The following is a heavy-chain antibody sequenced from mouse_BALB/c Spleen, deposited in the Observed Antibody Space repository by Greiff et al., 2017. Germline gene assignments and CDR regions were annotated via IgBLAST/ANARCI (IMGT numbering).Heavy chain of an antibody. V-gene: IGHV5-9-4*01. CDR1: GFTFSSYA. Sequence: EVQVVESGGGLVKPGGSLKLSCAASGFTFSSYAMSWVRQSPEKRLEWVAEISSGGSYTYYPDTVTGRFTISRDNAKNTLYLEMSSLRSEDTAMYYCARGGSKPFAYWGQGTLVTVSA. J-gene: IGHJ3*01. CDR2: ISSGGSYT. CDR3: ARGGSKPFAY.